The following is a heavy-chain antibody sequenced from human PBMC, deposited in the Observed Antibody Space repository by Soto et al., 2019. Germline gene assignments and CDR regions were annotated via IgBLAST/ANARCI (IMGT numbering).Heavy chain of an antibody. Sequence: QVQLVQSGAEVKKPGASVKVSCKASGYTFTSYGISWLRQAPGQGLEWMGWISAYNGNTNYAQKLQGIVTMTTDTPTSTAYMELRSLRSDDTAVYYCVVAAQPYYFDYWGQGTLVTVSS. CDR1: GYTFTSYG. V-gene: IGHV1-18*01. J-gene: IGHJ4*02. CDR3: VVAAQPYYFDY. D-gene: IGHD2-15*01. CDR2: ISAYNGNT.